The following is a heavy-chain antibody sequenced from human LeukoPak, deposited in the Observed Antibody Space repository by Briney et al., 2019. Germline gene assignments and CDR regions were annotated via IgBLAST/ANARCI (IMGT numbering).Heavy chain of an antibody. J-gene: IGHJ4*02. V-gene: IGHV4-59*08. Sequence: SETLSLTCTVSGGSISSYYWSWIRQPPGKGLEWIGYIYYSGSTYYNPSLKSRVTISVDTSKNQFSLKLSSVTAADTALYYCARHVSPGLAGYCSSTSCYYPYFDYWGQGTLVTVSS. CDR1: GGSISSYY. CDR3: ARHVSPGLAGYCSSTSCYYPYFDY. D-gene: IGHD2-2*01. CDR2: IYYSGST.